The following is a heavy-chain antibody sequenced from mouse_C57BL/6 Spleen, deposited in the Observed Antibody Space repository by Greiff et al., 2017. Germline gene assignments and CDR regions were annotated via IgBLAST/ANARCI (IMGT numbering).Heavy chain of an antibody. CDR1: GYAFSSSW. D-gene: IGHD2-1*01. CDR3: ARVEIYYGNWYFDV. CDR2: IYPGDGDT. Sequence: QVQLQQSGPELVKPGASVKISCKASGYAFSSSWMNWVKQRPGKGLEWIGRIYPGDGDTNYNGKFKGKATLTADKSSSTAYMQLSSLTSEDSAVYFCARVEIYYGNWYFDVWGTGTTVTVSS. V-gene: IGHV1-82*01. J-gene: IGHJ1*03.